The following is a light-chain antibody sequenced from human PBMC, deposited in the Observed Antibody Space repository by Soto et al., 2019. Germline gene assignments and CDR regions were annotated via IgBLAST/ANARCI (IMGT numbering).Light chain of an antibody. Sequence: EIVLTQSPATLSLSPGERATLSCRASQSVSSYLAWYQQKPGQAPRLLIYDASNRATGIPARFSGSGSGTDFTITISSLEPEDFAVYYCQQRSNWPPGTFGGGTKVEIK. J-gene: IGKJ4*01. CDR1: QSVSSY. CDR3: QQRSNWPPGT. V-gene: IGKV3-11*01. CDR2: DAS.